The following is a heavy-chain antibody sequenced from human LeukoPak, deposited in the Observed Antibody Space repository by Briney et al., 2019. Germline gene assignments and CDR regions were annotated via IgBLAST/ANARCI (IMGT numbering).Heavy chain of an antibody. Sequence: WGSLSLSCAASGFTFNNYAMSWVRQAPGEGLDWVSALSASGGTTYYADSVKGRFTISRDNSKNTLYLQMNSLRAEDTAVYYCAKDIGQQLGRRFDYWGQGTLDTVSS. V-gene: IGHV3-23*01. CDR1: GFTFNNYA. CDR3: AKDIGQQLGRRFDY. CDR2: LSASGGTT. D-gene: IGHD6-13*01. J-gene: IGHJ4*02.